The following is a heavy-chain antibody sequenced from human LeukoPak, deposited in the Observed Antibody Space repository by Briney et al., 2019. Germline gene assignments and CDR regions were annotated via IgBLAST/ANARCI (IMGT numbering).Heavy chain of an antibody. CDR2: IHPDGGST. V-gene: IGHV1-46*02. CDR3: ARAFNSIQPLDY. J-gene: IGHJ4*02. Sequence: ASVKVSCKASGYDFNDYYIYWVRQAPGHGLESMGYIHPDGGSTNYAQKFQGRVTMTSDMSTNTVYMELRSLRSEDTAMYYCARAFNSIQPLDYWGQGTLVTVSS. CDR1: GYDFNDYY. D-gene: IGHD4-11*01.